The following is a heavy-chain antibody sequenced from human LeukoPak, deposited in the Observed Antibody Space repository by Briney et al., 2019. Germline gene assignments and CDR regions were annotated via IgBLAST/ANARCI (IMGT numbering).Heavy chain of an antibody. CDR2: INPNRGGT. CDR3: AREGGILTGYEDYMDV. D-gene: IGHD3-9*01. Sequence: GASVTVSCKASGYTFTGYYMHLVRQAPAPGREWMGRINPNRGGTEYAQKFQGRVTMTRAPSISTAYMELSRLRSDDTAVYYCAREGGILTGYEDYMDVWGKGTTVTVSS. J-gene: IGHJ6*03. CDR1: GYTFTGYY. V-gene: IGHV1-2*06.